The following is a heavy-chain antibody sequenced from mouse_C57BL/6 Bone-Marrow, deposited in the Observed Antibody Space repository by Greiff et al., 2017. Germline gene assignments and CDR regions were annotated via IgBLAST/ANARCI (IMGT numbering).Heavy chain of an antibody. CDR2: IDPENGDT. CDR3: TTVTTMVTFYAMDY. V-gene: IGHV14-4*01. Sequence: EVQLQQSGAELVRPGASVKLSCTASGFTINDDYMHWVKQRPEQGLEWIGWIDPENGDTEYASKFQGKATITADTSSNTAYLQLSSLTSEDTAVYYCTTVTTMVTFYAMDYWGQGTSVTVSS. D-gene: IGHD2-1*01. J-gene: IGHJ4*01. CDR1: GFTINDDY.